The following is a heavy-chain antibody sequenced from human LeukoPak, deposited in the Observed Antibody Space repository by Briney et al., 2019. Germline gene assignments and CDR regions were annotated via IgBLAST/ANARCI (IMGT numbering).Heavy chain of an antibody. CDR1: GYTFTGYY. Sequence: ASVKVSCKASGYTFTGYYIHWVRQAPGQGLEWMGWINPNSGGTNYAQKFQGRVTMTRDTSISTAYMELSRLRSDDTAVYYCARAHVDTAMVWGDYFDYWGRGTLVTVSS. CDR2: INPNSGGT. V-gene: IGHV1-2*02. CDR3: ARAHVDTAMVWGDYFDY. D-gene: IGHD5-18*01. J-gene: IGHJ4*02.